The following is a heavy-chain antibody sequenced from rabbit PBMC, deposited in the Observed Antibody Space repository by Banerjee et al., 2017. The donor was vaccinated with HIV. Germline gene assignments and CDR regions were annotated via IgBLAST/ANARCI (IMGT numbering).Heavy chain of an antibody. CDR3: ARGGAGGGDGYGL. D-gene: IGHD6-1*01. CDR1: GFSFSSSYY. V-gene: IGHV1S40*01. Sequence: QSLEESGGDLVKPGASLTLTCTASGFSFSSSYYMCWVRQAPGKGLEWIACIYVGSSGSAAYASWAKGRFTISKTSSTTVTLQMTSLTAADTATYFCARGGAGGGDGYGLWGQGTLVT. J-gene: IGHJ6*01. CDR2: IYVGSSGSA.